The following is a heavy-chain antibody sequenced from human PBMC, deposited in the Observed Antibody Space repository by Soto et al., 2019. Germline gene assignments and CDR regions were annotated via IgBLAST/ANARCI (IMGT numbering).Heavy chain of an antibody. CDR3: ARTDKYNSQSSGWANRFDY. Sequence: EVQLLESGGDLVQPGGSLRLSCAASGFIFSNYAMTWVRQAPGKGPEWVSTFTSGGSTYYRDTVKGRFTVPRDNSKNTMSLQMNSLGAEDTAVYYCARTDKYNSQSSGWANRFDYWGQGTLVTVSS. V-gene: IGHV3-23*01. J-gene: IGHJ4*02. D-gene: IGHD6-19*01. CDR1: GFIFSNYA. CDR2: FTSGGST.